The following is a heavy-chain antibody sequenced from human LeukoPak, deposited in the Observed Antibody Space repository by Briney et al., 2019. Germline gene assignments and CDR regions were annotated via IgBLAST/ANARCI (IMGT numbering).Heavy chain of an antibody. J-gene: IGHJ4*02. V-gene: IGHV3-66*02. CDR2: LRSVGDT. Sequence: GGSLRLSCAASGFTVSSTYMSWVRQAPGKGLEWVSVLRSVGDTYYPDSVKGRFTISRDNSKNTVYLQMSNLRPEDTAVYFCARDLPTDSWGQGTLVTVSS. CDR3: ARDLPTDS. CDR1: GFTVSSTY.